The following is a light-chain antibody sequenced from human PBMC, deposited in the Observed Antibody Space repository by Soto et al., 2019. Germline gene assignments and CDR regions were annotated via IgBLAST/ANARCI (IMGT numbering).Light chain of an antibody. V-gene: IGKV3D-15*01. CDR2: GAF. Sequence: EIVMTQSPATLSVSPGETVTLSCRASQTVSSNLAWHQLKPGQPPRLLLYGAFTRAPGIPARFSGGGSGTECTLTISSLQSEDFAVYYCQQYKSWPFTFGPGTKVDIK. CDR3: QQYKSWPFT. J-gene: IGKJ3*01. CDR1: QTVSSN.